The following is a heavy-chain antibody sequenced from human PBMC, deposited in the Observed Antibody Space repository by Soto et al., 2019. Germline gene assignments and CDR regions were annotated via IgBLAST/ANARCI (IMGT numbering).Heavy chain of an antibody. V-gene: IGHV3-15*07. D-gene: IGHD3-22*01. J-gene: IGHJ4*02. CDR3: TTDGPTMIVVVTTGY. Sequence: GGFLRLSCAASGFTFSNALMNWVRQAPGKGLEWVGRIKSKTDGGTTDYAAPVKGRFTISRDDSKNTLYLQMNSLKTEDTAVYYCTTDGPTMIVVVTTGYWGQGTLVTVSS. CDR2: IKSKTDGGTT. CDR1: GFTFSNAL.